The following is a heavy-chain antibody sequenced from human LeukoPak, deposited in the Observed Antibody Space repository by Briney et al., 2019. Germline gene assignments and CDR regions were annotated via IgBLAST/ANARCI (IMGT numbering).Heavy chain of an antibody. V-gene: IGHV4-59*01. CDR1: GGSISSYY. D-gene: IGHD5-24*01. CDR3: ASRLVDTYYYCGLDV. CDR2: IYYSGTT. J-gene: IGHJ6*02. Sequence: PSETLSLTCNVSGGSISSYYWSWIRQPPGKGLEWIGYIYYSGTTDYNPSLKSRVTMSVDTSKNQFSLKLNSVTAADTAIYYCASRLVDTYYYCGLDVWGQGTSVTVSS.